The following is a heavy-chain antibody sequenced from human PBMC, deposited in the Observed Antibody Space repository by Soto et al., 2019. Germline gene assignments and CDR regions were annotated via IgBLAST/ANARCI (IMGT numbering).Heavy chain of an antibody. CDR1: GFTFSSYA. Sequence: QPGGSLRLSCAASGFTFSSYAMSWVRQAPGKGLEWVSAISVSGGSTYYADSVKGRFTISRDNSKNTLYLQMNSLRAEDTAVYYCAKASMWSAVGRYYFDYWGQGTLVTVS. CDR2: ISVSGGST. J-gene: IGHJ4*02. V-gene: IGHV3-23*01. CDR3: AKASMWSAVGRYYFDY. D-gene: IGHD2-21*01.